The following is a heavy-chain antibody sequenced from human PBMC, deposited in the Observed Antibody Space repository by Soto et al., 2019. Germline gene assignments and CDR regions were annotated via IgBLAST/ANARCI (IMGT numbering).Heavy chain of an antibody. CDR1: GFTFSSSA. J-gene: IGHJ4*02. CDR2: IDVGSANA. D-gene: IGHD4-4*01. CDR3: ARGPNIGNYFLAYFDY. V-gene: IGHV1-58*01. Sequence: SVKVSCKTSGFTFSSSAVHWVRQARGHRLQWIGWIDVGSANANYAHMLQERVTITRDMSTSTTYMELSSLRPEDTAVYYCARGPNIGNYFLAYFDYSGQGTLVTVSS.